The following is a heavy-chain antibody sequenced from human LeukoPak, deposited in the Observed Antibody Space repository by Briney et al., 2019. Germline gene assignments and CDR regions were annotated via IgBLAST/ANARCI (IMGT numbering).Heavy chain of an antibody. J-gene: IGHJ4*02. D-gene: IGHD4-17*01. CDR1: SGSISSSTYY. CDR3: ARHADYDDFLFDY. V-gene: IGHV4-39*01. CDR2: IYYSGTT. Sequence: SETLSLTCSVSSGSISSSTYYWGWIRQPPGKGLEWIASIYYSGTTYYNPSLESRVTISVDTSNNQFSLKVSSVTAADTAVYFCARHADYDDFLFDYWGQGTLATVSS.